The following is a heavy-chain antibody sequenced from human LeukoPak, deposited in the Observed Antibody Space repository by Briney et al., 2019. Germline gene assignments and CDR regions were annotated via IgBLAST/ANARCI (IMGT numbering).Heavy chain of an antibody. CDR2: IIPIFGTA. CDR1: GGTFSSYA. Sequence: SVKVSCKASGGTFSSYAISWVRQAPGQGLEWMGGIIPIFGTANYAQKFQGGVTITADESTSTAYMELSSLRSEDTAVYYCARVSVGWFGELTYFDYWGQGTLVTVSS. CDR3: ARVSVGWFGELTYFDY. J-gene: IGHJ4*02. D-gene: IGHD3-10*01. V-gene: IGHV1-69*13.